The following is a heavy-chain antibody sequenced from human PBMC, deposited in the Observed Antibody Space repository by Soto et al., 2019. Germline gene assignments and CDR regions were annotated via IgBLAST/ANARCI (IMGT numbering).Heavy chain of an antibody. J-gene: IGHJ4*02. CDR2: IHYLGDT. V-gene: IGHV4-39*01. D-gene: IGHD3-3*01. Sequence: QLHLQQSGPGLVKPSATLSLTCTVSGYSVTTNNYYWGWVRQPPGKGLEWIGSIHYLGDTYYNPSLKNRVSISIDTSKNLFSLSLTSVTAADTAVYFCATGSGHFLAIPSDYWGQGTLVTVSS. CDR3: ATGSGHFLAIPSDY. CDR1: GYSVTTNNYY.